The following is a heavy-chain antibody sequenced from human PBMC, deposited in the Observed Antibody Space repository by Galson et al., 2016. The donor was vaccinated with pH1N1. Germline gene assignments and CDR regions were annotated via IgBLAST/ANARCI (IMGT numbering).Heavy chain of an antibody. D-gene: IGHD4-17*01. CDR3: VTDSGDGDRNLVPHDAFDV. CDR1: GFTFGHYG. V-gene: IGHV3-9*01. Sequence: SLRLSCAAAGFTFGHYGMHWVRQVPGKGLEWVSGINWNSKTGAYGDPVRGRFTISRDNAKNSLYLQMNSLRPEDTALYYCVTDSGDGDRNLVPHDAFDVWGQGTMVTVSS. CDR2: INWNSKTG. J-gene: IGHJ3*01.